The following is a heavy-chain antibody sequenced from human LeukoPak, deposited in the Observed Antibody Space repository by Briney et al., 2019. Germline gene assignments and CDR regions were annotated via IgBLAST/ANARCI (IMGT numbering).Heavy chain of an antibody. D-gene: IGHD2-15*01. V-gene: IGHV3-33*08. J-gene: IGHJ6*02. Sequence: GGTLTLSCTASGFRFNLYARTWLRQAPGKGLEWVADIWYDGSNKYYADSVRGRFTISRDNSKYTLFLQMHSLRVENTAVYYCARGVPNIFYSDVIDVWGQGTMVTVSS. CDR1: GFRFNLYA. CDR2: IWYDGSNK. CDR3: ARGVPNIFYSDVIDV.